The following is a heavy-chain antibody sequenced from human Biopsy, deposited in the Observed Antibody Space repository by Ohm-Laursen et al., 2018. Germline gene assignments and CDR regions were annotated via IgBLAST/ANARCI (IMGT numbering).Heavy chain of an antibody. CDR2: FYGQGNT. Sequence: SETLSLTCSVSGGSIISYYWTWIRQPPGKGLEWLGYFYGQGNTYYNPSLKSRVTISVDPSKNQFSLKLNAVTAADTAVYYCAKGITVYGVVLPYYFDDWGQGTLVTVSS. CDR3: AKGITVYGVVLPYYFDD. D-gene: IGHD3-3*01. CDR1: GGSIISYY. V-gene: IGHV4-59*01. J-gene: IGHJ4*02.